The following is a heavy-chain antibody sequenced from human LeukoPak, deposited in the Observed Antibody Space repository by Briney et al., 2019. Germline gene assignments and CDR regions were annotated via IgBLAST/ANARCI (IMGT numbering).Heavy chain of an antibody. V-gene: IGHV1-2*02. Sequence: ASVKVSCKASGYTFTGYYMHWVRQALGQGLEWMGWINPNSGGTNYAQKFQGRVTMTRDTSISTAYMELRSLRSDDTAVYYCARTAPYYDFWSGYYQFPWGQGTLVTVSS. CDR3: ARTAPYYDFWSGYYQFP. D-gene: IGHD3-3*01. CDR1: GYTFTGYY. J-gene: IGHJ5*02. CDR2: INPNSGGT.